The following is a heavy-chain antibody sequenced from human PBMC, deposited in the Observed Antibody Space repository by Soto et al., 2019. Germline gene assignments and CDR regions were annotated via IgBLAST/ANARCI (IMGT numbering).Heavy chain of an antibody. CDR3: GGGGLRYFDY. J-gene: IGHJ4*02. CDR2: ISGGGDLV. V-gene: IGHV3-48*03. Sequence: PGGSLRLSCAASGFPFSTFEMNWVRQAPGKGLEWLSYISGGGDLVYYADSVRGRFTISRDNAKNSLYLQMSGLRDEDTGVFFCGGGGLRYFDYWGQGALVTVSS. CDR1: GFPFSTFE. D-gene: IGHD3-16*01.